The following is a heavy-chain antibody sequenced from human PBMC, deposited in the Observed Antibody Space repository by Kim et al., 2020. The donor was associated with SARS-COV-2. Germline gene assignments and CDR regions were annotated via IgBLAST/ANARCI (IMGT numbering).Heavy chain of an antibody. CDR1: GGSISSGTYY. V-gene: IGHV4-61*02. CDR2: IYASGST. D-gene: IGHD2-15*01. J-gene: IGHJ3*02. Sequence: SETLSLTCTVSGGSISSGTYYWSWIRQPAGKGLELIGRIYASGSTNYNPSLESRVTMSVDTSKNQFSLKLSSVTAADTAVYYCARYCRGASCYSDDSFDIWGQGTMVTVSS. CDR3: ARYCRGASCYSDDSFDI.